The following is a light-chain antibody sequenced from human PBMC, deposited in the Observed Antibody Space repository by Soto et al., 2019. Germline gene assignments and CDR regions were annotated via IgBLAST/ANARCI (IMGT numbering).Light chain of an antibody. J-gene: IGLJ3*02. CDR2: GNS. CDR3: PSYVSSLSGSV. V-gene: IGLV1-40*01. Sequence: QSVLTQPPSVSGAPGQRVTISCTGSSSNIGAGYDVHWYQQLPGTAPKLLIYGNSNRPSGVPDRFSGSKSGTSASLAITGLQAYHDADYYCPSYVSSLSGSVFGGGTKLPVL. CDR1: SSNIGAGYD.